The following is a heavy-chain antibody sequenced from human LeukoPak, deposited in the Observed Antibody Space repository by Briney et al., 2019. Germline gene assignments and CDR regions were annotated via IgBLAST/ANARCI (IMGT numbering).Heavy chain of an antibody. J-gene: IGHJ4*02. V-gene: IGHV3-30*04. Sequence: GALRLSCAASGFTFSSYAMHWVRQAPGKGLEWVAAISYDGSNKYYADSVKGRFTISRDNSKNTLYLQMNSLRAEDTAVYYCARDRELRYFDADGALDYWGQGTLVTVSS. CDR3: ARDRELRYFDADGALDY. CDR1: GFTFSSYA. CDR2: ISYDGSNK. D-gene: IGHD3-9*01.